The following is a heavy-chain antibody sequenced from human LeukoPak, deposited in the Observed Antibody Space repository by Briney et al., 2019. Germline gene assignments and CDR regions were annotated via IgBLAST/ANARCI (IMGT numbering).Heavy chain of an antibody. Sequence: ASVKVSCKASGGTFSSYAISWVRQAPGQGLEWMGWINVNSGATDYAQKFQGRVTMTRDTSISSAYMELSRLTSDDTALYYCARDRGYSSGLLGYWGQGTLVTVSS. CDR1: GGTFSSYA. V-gene: IGHV1-2*02. J-gene: IGHJ4*02. CDR2: INVNSGAT. CDR3: ARDRGYSSGLLGY. D-gene: IGHD6-19*01.